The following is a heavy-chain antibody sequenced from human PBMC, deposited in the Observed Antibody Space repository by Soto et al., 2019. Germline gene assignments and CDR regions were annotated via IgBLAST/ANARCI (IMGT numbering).Heavy chain of an antibody. D-gene: IGHD3-10*01. V-gene: IGHV3-15*01. J-gene: IGHJ4*02. Sequence: PGGSLRLSCASSGFTFSNAWMSWVRQAPGKGLEWVGRIKSKTDGGTTDYAAPVKGRFTISRDDSKNTLYLQMNSLKTEDTAVYYCTTVSVYYYGSGSYSLANWGQGTLVTVSS. CDR1: GFTFSNAW. CDR3: TTVSVYYYGSGSYSLAN. CDR2: IKSKTDGGTT.